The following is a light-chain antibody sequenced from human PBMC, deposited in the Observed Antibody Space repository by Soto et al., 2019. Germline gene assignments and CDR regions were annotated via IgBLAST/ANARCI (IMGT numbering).Light chain of an antibody. V-gene: IGKV1-6*01. J-gene: IGKJ1*01. Sequence: AIQMTQSPSSLSASVGDRVTITCRASQGSRNDLGWYQQKPGKAPKLMIYAASSLQSGVPSRFSGSGSGTDFTLTISSLQPEDFATYYCLQDYQPPWTFGQGTKVEIK. CDR1: QGSRND. CDR2: AAS. CDR3: LQDYQPPWT.